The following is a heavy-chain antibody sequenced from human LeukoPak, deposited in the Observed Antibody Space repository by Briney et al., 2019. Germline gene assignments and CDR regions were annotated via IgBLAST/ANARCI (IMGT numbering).Heavy chain of an antibody. CDR1: GGSISSGGYS. J-gene: IGHJ4*02. V-gene: IGHV4-30-2*01. D-gene: IGHD3-3*01. CDR2: IYHSGST. CDR3: ARGNFWSGPSITPFIDY. Sequence: PSETLSLTCAVSGGSISSGGYSWSWIRQPPGKGQEWIGYIYHSGSTYYNPSLKSRVTISVDRSKNQFSLKLSSVTAADTAVYYCARGNFWSGPSITPFIDYWGQGTLVTVSS.